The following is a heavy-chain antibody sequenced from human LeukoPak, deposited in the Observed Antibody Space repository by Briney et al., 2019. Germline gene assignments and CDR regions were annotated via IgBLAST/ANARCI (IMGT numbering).Heavy chain of an antibody. CDR2: IVVGSGNT. D-gene: IGHD3-16*01. CDR1: GFTFTSSA. CDR3: AAGGRSLFYYYYGMDV. Sequence: SVKVSCKASGFTFTSSAMQWVRQARGQRLEWIGWIVVGSGNTNYAQKFQERVTITRDMSTSTAYMELSSLRSEDTAVYYCAAGGRSLFYYYYGMDVWGQGTTVTVSS. V-gene: IGHV1-58*02. J-gene: IGHJ6*02.